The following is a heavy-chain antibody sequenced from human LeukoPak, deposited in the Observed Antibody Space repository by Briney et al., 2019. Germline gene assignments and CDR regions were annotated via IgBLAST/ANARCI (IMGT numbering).Heavy chain of an antibody. CDR2: IYSGGST. CDR3: ARTDETAPAEDFQH. D-gene: IGHD2-21*02. CDR1: GFTFSSYA. Sequence: GGSLRLSCAASGFTFSSYAMTWVRQAPGKGLEWVSVIYSGGSTYYADSVKGRFTISRDNSKNTLYLQMKSLRAEDTAVYYCARTDETAPAEDFQHWGQGTLVTVSS. J-gene: IGHJ1*01. V-gene: IGHV3-53*01.